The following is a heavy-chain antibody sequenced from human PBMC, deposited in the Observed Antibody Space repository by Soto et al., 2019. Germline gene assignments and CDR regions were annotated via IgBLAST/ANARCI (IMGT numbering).Heavy chain of an antibody. Sequence: ASVKVSCTASGYTFTGYYMHCVRQAPGQGLEWMGWINPNSGGTNYAQKFQGWVTMTRDTSISTAYMELSRLRSDDTAVYYCARSHDYGDYAPYDYWGQGTLVTVSS. D-gene: IGHD4-17*01. CDR3: ARSHDYGDYAPYDY. CDR1: GYTFTGYY. V-gene: IGHV1-2*04. J-gene: IGHJ4*02. CDR2: INPNSGGT.